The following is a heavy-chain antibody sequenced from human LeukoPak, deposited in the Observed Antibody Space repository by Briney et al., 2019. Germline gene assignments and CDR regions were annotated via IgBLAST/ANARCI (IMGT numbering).Heavy chain of an antibody. CDR3: ARDVGGSLDY. J-gene: IGHJ4*02. V-gene: IGHV3-7*01. D-gene: IGHD1-26*01. CDR1: GFSFSTYW. Sequence: GGSLRLSCAASGFSFSTYWMAWVRQAPGKGLEWVANIKEDESAKHQADSVKSRFTIFRDNARNSVYLQMSSLRGEDTAVYYCARDVGGSLDYWGQGTLVTVSS. CDR2: IKEDESAK.